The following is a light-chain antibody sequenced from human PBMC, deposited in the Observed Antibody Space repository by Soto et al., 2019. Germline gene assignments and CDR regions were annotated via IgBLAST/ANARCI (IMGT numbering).Light chain of an antibody. Sequence: QSVLTQSPSASASLGASVKLTCTLISGHSTYAIAWHQQQPDKGPRYLMKLNSDGSHSKGDGIPDRFSGSSSGAERHLTISSRQSEDEADYYCQTWGTAIHDVVFGGGTKLTVL. V-gene: IGLV4-69*01. J-gene: IGLJ2*01. CDR2: LNSDGSH. CDR3: QTWGTAIHDVV. CDR1: SGHSTYA.